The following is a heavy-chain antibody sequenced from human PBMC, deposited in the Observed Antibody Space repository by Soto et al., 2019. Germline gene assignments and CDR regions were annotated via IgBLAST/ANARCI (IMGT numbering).Heavy chain of an antibody. CDR2: IHHSGSS. D-gene: IGHD3-22*01. J-gene: IGHJ4*02. CDR3: VRGSSSGYDTIGY. V-gene: IGHV4-38-2*01. CDR1: GYSIISVHY. Sequence: SETLSLTCGVSGYSIISVHYLVLIRHPPGEVLEWIGSIHHSGSSYYSPSLKSRVTISVDTSNNQFSLNLSSVTAADTAVYYCVRGSSSGYDTIGYWGQGTLVTVSS.